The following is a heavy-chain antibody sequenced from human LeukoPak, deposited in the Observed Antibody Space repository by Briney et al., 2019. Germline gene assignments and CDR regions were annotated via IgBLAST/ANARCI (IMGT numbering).Heavy chain of an antibody. J-gene: IGHJ4*02. V-gene: IGHV4-59*08. D-gene: IGHD6-19*01. CDR3: ARRLAVAGYFDY. CDR1: GGSISSYY. Sequence: PSETLSLTCTVSGGSISSYYWSWIRQPPGKGLEWIGYIYYSGSTNYNPSLKSRVTISVDTSKNQFSLKLSSVTAADTAVYYCARRLAVAGYFDYWGQGTLVTVSS. CDR2: IYYSGST.